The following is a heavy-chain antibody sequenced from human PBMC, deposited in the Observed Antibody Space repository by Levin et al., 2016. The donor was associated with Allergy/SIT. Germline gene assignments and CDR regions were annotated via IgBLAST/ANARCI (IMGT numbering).Heavy chain of an antibody. CDR1: GASISSYY. CDR2: IYYSGST. CDR3: ARSSSWSHNWFDP. V-gene: IGHV4-59*01. Sequence: SETLSLTCTVSGASISSYYWTWIRQPPGKGLEWIGYIYYSGSTNYNPSLKSRVTISVDTSNNQFSLKVSSVTAADTAVYYCARSSSWSHNWFDPWGQGTLVAVSS. D-gene: IGHD6-13*01. J-gene: IGHJ5*02.